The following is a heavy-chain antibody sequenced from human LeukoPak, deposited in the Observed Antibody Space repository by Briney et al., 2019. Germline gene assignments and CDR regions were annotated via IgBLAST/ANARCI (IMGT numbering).Heavy chain of an antibody. Sequence: SGGSLRLSCAASGFAVSGNYMSWVRQAPEKGLEWVSLIYSGGSTKHADSVKGRFTISRDNSRNTLYLQMNSLRAEDTAVYYCAKLFLPTSSWPFDYWGQGTLVTVSS. D-gene: IGHD6-13*01. CDR3: AKLFLPTSSWPFDY. J-gene: IGHJ4*02. CDR2: IYSGGST. V-gene: IGHV3-53*01. CDR1: GFAVSGNY.